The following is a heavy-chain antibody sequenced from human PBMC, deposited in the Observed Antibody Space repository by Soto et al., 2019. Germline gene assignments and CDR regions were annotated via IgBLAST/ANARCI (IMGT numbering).Heavy chain of an antibody. CDR2: TYYRSKWYN. CDR1: GDSVSSNSAA. CDR3: TRQKNTNYYSGMDV. V-gene: IGHV6-1*01. Sequence: QVQLQQSGPGLVEPSQTLSLTCAISGDSVSSNSAAWHWIRQSPSRGLEWLGRTYYRSKWYNDYALSVKSRITINPHTSKNQFSLQLTSVTPEDTAMYYCTRQKNTNYYSGMDVWGQGTTVTVSS. D-gene: IGHD1-1*01. J-gene: IGHJ6*02.